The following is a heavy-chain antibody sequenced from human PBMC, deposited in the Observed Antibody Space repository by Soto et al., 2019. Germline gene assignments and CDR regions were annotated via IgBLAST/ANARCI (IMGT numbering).Heavy chain of an antibody. V-gene: IGHV4-59*01. Sequence: KGLEWIGHIYYTGSTNYNPSLKSRITISVDTSKNQFSLKLSSVTAADTAVYYCAREIPSTIFGVVQGYYYDRAVWGKGTTVTVSS. D-gene: IGHD3-3*01. CDR3: AREIPSTIFGVVQGYYYDRAV. J-gene: IGHJ6*03. CDR2: IYYTGST.